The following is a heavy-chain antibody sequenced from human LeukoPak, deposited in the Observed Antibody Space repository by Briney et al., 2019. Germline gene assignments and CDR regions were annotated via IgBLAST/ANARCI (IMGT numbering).Heavy chain of an antibody. D-gene: IGHD3-16*01. CDR1: GFTFSSYS. V-gene: IGHV3-48*04. J-gene: IGHJ3*02. Sequence: GGSMRLSCAASGFTFSSYSMNWVRQAPGKGLEWVSYISSSSSTIYYADSVKGRFTISRDNAKNSLYLQMNSLRAEDTAVYYCARAVSLFDAFDIWGQGTMVTVSS. CDR3: ARAVSLFDAFDI. CDR2: ISSSSSTI.